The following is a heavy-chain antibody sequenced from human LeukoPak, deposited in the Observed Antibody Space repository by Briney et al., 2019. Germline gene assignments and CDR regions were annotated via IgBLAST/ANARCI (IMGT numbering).Heavy chain of an antibody. J-gene: IGHJ6*02. CDR3: ARAYSSSPGYYYYGMDV. V-gene: IGHV3-66*02. Sequence: ETLSFTCTVSGGSISSGDYYWSWIRQPPGKGLEWLSVMYSGSTTYYADSVKGRFTISRDNSKNTLYLQMNSLRAEDTAVYYCARAYSSSPGYYYYGMDVWGQGTTVTVSS. CDR1: GGSISSGDYY. CDR2: MYSGSTT. D-gene: IGHD6-6*01.